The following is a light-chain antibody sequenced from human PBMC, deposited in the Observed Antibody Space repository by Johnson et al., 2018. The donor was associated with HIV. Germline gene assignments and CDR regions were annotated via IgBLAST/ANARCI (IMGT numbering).Light chain of an antibody. CDR2: DNN. CDR3: GTWDNSLNVYV. V-gene: IGLV1-51*01. CDR1: SSDMGNYA. J-gene: IGLJ1*01. Sequence: HSVLTQPPSVSAAPGQKVTISCSGSSSDMGNYAVSWYQQLPHTAPRLLISDNNKRPSGIPDRFSGSKSGASATLDITGLQTGDEADYYCGTWDNSLNVYVFGTGTKVTVL.